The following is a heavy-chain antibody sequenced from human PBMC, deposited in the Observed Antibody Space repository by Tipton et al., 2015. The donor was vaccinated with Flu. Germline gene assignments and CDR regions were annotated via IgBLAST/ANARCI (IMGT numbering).Heavy chain of an antibody. J-gene: IGHJ4*02. D-gene: IGHD2-15*01. CDR1: GDSIGSDYF. CDR3: ARMARVAALFFFDY. Sequence: LRLSCSVSGDSIGSDYFWGWIRQPPGKGLQWIGNVHRSGNTYYNPSLKSRLAISIDTSTNQFSLKLKSVTAADTAVYYCARMARVAALFFFDYWGQGTLVTVSS. V-gene: IGHV4-38-2*01. CDR2: VHRSGNT.